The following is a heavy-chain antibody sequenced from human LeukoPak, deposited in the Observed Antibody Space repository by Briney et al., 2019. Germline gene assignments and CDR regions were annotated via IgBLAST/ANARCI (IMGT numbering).Heavy chain of an antibody. CDR1: GFTFSSYS. J-gene: IGHJ5*02. CDR2: ISSSSSYI. V-gene: IGHV3-21*01. Sequence: PGGSLRLSCAASGFTFSSYSMNWVRQAPGKGLEWVSSISSSSSYIYYADSAKGRFTISRDNAKNSLYLQMNSLRAEDTAVYYCARTGIAAAAPGGNWFDPWGQGTLVTVSS. CDR3: ARTGIAAAAPGGNWFDP. D-gene: IGHD6-13*01.